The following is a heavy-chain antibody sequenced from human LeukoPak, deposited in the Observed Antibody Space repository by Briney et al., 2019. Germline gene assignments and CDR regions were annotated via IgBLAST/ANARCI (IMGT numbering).Heavy chain of an antibody. CDR2: INPNSGGT. CDR3: ARGRAVYDFWSGYYLY. CDR1: GYTFTGYY. V-gene: IGHV1-2*02. Sequence: ASVKVSCKASGYTFTGYYMHWVRQAPGQGLEWMGWINPNSGGTNYAQKFQGRVTMTRDTSISTAYMELSRQRSDDTAVYYCARGRAVYDFWSGYYLYWGQGTLVTVSS. J-gene: IGHJ4*02. D-gene: IGHD3-3*01.